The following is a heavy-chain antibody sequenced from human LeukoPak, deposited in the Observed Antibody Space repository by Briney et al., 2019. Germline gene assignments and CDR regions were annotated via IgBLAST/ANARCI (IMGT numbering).Heavy chain of an antibody. CDR1: GFTFSSYG. CDR3: FAGYYDSSGSYFDY. CDR2: ISRDGSNK. V-gene: IGHV3-30*03. Sequence: HPGGSLRLSCAASGFTFSSYGMHWVRQAPGKGLEWVAAISRDGSNKYYADSVKGRFTISRDNSKNTLYLQMNSLRAEDTAMYYCFAGYYDSSGSYFDYWGQGTLVTVSS. D-gene: IGHD3-22*01. J-gene: IGHJ4*02.